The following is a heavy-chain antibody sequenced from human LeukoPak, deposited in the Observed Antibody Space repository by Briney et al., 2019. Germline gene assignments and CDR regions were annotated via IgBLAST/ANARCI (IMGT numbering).Heavy chain of an antibody. Sequence: QTGGSLRLSCAASGFTITPYWMHWVRQVPGKGLVWVSRINSDGYSTNYADSVKGRFTISRGNAKNTLYLQINNLRADHTAVYYCARDNGFSLFATWGPGTLVTVSS. V-gene: IGHV3-74*01. J-gene: IGHJ5*02. D-gene: IGHD5-18*01. CDR2: INSDGYST. CDR3: ARDNGFSLFAT. CDR1: GFTITPYW.